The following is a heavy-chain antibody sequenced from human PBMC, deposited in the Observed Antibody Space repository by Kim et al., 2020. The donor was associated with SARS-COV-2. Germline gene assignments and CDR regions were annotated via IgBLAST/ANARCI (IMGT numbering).Heavy chain of an antibody. CDR1: GYTLTELS. CDR2: FDPEDGET. V-gene: IGHV1-24*01. J-gene: IGHJ5*02. CDR3: ATAPSLVRDGWFVP. Sequence: ASVKVSCKVSGYTLTELSMHWVRQAPGKGLEWMGGFDPEDGETIYAQKFQGRFTMTEDTSTDTAYMELSSLRSEDTAVYYCATAPSLVRDGWFVPWGQGTLVAGSS. D-gene: IGHD6-6*01.